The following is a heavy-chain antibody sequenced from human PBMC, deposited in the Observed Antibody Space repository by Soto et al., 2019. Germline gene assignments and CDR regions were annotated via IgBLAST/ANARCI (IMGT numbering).Heavy chain of an antibody. CDR3: ASGAGWWEASLGFDY. V-gene: IGHV1-18*01. D-gene: IGHD1-26*01. CDR1: GYTFTSYG. CDR2: IGAYNGNT. J-gene: IGHJ4*02. Sequence: QVQLVQSGAEVKKPGASVKVSCKASGYTFTSYGISWVRQAPGQGLEWMGWIGAYNGNTNYAQKLQGRVTMTTDTAXXTAYMELRSLRSDDTAVYYCASGAGWWEASLGFDYWGQGTLVTVSS.